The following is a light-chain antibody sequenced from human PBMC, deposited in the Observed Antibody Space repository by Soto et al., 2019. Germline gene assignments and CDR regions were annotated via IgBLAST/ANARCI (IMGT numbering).Light chain of an antibody. CDR2: DTS. Sequence: EIVMTQSPATLSLSPGERATLSCRASQSLTNSFIAWYQQRPGQAPRLLIYDTSSRASGIPDRFSGSGSGTDFTLTISRLEPEDFAVYYCQQYGSTPTFGQGTKVDIK. J-gene: IGKJ1*01. CDR3: QQYGSTPT. V-gene: IGKV3-20*01. CDR1: QSLTNSF.